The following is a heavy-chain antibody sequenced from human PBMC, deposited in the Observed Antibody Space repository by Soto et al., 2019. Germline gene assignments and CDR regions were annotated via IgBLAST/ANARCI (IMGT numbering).Heavy chain of an antibody. CDR2: INHSGST. CDR1: GGSFSGYY. V-gene: IGHV4-34*01. J-gene: IGHJ4*02. D-gene: IGHD6-6*01. Sequence: NPSETLSLTCAVYGGSFSGYYWSWIRQPPGKGLEWIGEINHSGSTNYNPSLKSRVTISVDTSKNQFSLKLSSVTAADTAVYYCARGGIAARPFDYWGQGTLVTVSS. CDR3: ARGGIAARPFDY.